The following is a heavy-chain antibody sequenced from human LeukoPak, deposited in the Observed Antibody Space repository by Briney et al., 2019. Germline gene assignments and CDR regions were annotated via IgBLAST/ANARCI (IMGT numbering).Heavy chain of an antibody. D-gene: IGHD3-22*01. V-gene: IGHV4-30-4*08. CDR1: GGSISSGDYY. Sequence: SETLSLTCTVSGGSISSGDYYWCWIRQHPGKGLEWIGYIYYSGSTYYNPSLKSRVTISVDTSKKQFSLKLSSVTAADTAVYYCVTYYFDSSGPKKNYWGQGTLVTVSS. CDR2: IYYSGST. CDR3: VTYYFDSSGPKKNY. J-gene: IGHJ4*02.